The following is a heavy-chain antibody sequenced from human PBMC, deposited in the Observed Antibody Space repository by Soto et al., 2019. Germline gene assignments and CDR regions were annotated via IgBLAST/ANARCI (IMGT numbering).Heavy chain of an antibody. Sequence: GGSLRLSCAASGFTFSSYWMSWVRQAPGKGLEWVANIKQDGSEKYYVDSVKGRFTISRDNAKNSLYLQMNSLRAEDTAVYYCARQGWEVATSYDYWGQGTLVTVSS. J-gene: IGHJ4*02. CDR1: GFTFSSYW. CDR2: IKQDGSEK. V-gene: IGHV3-7*01. CDR3: ARQGWEVATSYDY. D-gene: IGHD5-12*01.